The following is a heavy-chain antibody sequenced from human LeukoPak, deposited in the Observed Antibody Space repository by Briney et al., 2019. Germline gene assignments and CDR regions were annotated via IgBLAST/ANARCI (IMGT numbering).Heavy chain of an antibody. V-gene: IGHV4-59*01. Sequence: SETLSLTCTVSGGSISSYYWSWIRQPPGEGLEWIGCFDYSGSTNYNPSLKSRVTISVDTSRNQFSLKLSSVTAADTAVYYCARNGDLCIDYWGQGTLVTVSS. CDR2: FDYSGST. D-gene: IGHD4-17*01. CDR1: GGSISSYY. CDR3: ARNGDLCIDY. J-gene: IGHJ4*02.